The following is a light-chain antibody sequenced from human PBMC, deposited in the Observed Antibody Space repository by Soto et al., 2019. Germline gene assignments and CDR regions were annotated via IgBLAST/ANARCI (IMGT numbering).Light chain of an antibody. J-gene: IGKJ1*01. V-gene: IGKV3-15*01. CDR2: GAS. CDR3: QQYDNWPPVT. CDR1: QSVRTY. Sequence: VMTQPPDTLSSSPGESASLSCRASQSVRTYLAWFQQKPGQAPRLLIYGASARAPGVPARFSGRGSGTEFTLTISNLQSEDFAIYYCQQYDNWPPVTFGPGTKVDLK.